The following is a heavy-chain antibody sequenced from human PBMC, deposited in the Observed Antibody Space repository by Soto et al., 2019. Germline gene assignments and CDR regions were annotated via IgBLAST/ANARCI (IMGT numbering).Heavy chain of an antibody. CDR3: ARLICCSTYYRDFSCGMDV. CDR2: IYPGDSDT. CDR1: GYSFTTYW. Sequence: PGESLKISCKGSGYSFTTYWIGWVRHMPGKGLEWMGIIYPGDSDTRYSPSFQGQVTISADKSISTAYLQWSSLKASDTAMYYWARLICCSTYYRDFSCGMDVWGQGTSVTV. V-gene: IGHV5-51*01. D-gene: IGHD4-17*01. J-gene: IGHJ6*02.